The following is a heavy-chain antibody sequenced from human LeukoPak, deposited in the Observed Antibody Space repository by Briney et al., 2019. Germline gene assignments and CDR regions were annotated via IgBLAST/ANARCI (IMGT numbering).Heavy chain of an antibody. CDR1: GYTFTSYD. Sequence: VASVKVSCKASGYTFTSYDINWVRQATGQGLEWMGWMNPNSGNTGYAQKFQGRVTMTRNTSISTAYMELSSLRSEDTAVYYCASLEREADGYGMDVWGQGTTVTVSS. J-gene: IGHJ6*02. V-gene: IGHV1-8*01. D-gene: IGHD5-24*01. CDR3: ASLEREADGYGMDV. CDR2: MNPNSGNT.